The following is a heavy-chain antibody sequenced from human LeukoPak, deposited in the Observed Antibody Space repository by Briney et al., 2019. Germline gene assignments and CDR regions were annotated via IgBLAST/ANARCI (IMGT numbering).Heavy chain of an antibody. CDR2: IYPGDSDT. V-gene: IGHV5-51*01. CDR3: ARSGYSGYDSFDY. CDR1: GYSLTSYW. D-gene: IGHD5-12*01. Sequence: GESLKISCKGSGYSLTSYWIGWVRQMPGKGLEWMGIIYPGDSDTKYSPSFQGQVTISADKSISTAYLQWSSLKASDTAMYYCARSGYSGYDSFDYWGQGTLVTVSS. J-gene: IGHJ4*02.